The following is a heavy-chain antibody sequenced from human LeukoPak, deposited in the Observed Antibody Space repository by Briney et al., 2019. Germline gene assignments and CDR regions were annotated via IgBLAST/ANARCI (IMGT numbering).Heavy chain of an antibody. J-gene: IGHJ6*03. CDR2: INPNSGDT. D-gene: IGHD6-19*01. CDR3: ARGDLVRGCYYMDV. CDR1: GYTFTGYY. V-gene: IGHV1-2*02. Sequence: ASVKVSCKASGYTFTGYYMHWVRQTPGQGLEWMGWINPNSGDTNYAQKFQGRVTMTRDTSISTGYMELTSLRSDGTAVYYCARGDLVRGCYYMDVWGKGTTVTVSS.